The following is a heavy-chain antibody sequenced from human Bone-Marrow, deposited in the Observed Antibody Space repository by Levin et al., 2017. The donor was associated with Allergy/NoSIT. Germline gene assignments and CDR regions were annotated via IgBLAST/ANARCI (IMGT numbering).Heavy chain of an antibody. CDR3: AKDGIEATGTTPTESGYYYHYGMDV. V-gene: IGHV3-30*18. CDR1: GFTFSSSG. CDR2: ISFDGSDK. Sequence: PGGSLRLSCAASGFTFSSSGMHWVRQAPGKGLEWVAVISFDGSDKYYADSVKGRFTISRDNSKNTLYLQMNSLRAEDTAVYYCAKDGIEATGTTPTESGYYYHYGMDVWGQGTTVTVSS. J-gene: IGHJ6*02. D-gene: IGHD1-1*01.